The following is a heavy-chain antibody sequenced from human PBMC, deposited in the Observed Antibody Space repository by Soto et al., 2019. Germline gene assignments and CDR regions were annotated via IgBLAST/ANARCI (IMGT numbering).Heavy chain of an antibody. CDR1: GFTVSSNY. CDR2: IYSGGST. Sequence: GGSLRLSCAASGFTVSSNYMSWVRQAPGKGLEWVSVIYSGGSTYYADSVKGRFTISRDNSKNTLYLQMNSLRAEDTAVYYCARVVRTEWLLPPEGTNWFDPWGQGTLATVSS. V-gene: IGHV3-66*01. J-gene: IGHJ5*02. D-gene: IGHD3-3*01. CDR3: ARVVRTEWLLPPEGTNWFDP.